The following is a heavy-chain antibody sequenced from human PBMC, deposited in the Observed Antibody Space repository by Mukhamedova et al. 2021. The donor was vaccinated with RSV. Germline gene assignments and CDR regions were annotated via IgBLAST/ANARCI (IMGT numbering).Heavy chain of an antibody. CDR3: AKDVPGLCYFDY. J-gene: IGHJ4*02. CDR1: G. Sequence: GMHWVRQAPGKGLEWVAVISYDESIKLYADSVKGRFTISRDTSRNTVYLHMNSLRVEDTAVYYCAKDVPGLCYFDYWGQGTLV. CDR2: ISYDESIK. V-gene: IGHV3-30*18.